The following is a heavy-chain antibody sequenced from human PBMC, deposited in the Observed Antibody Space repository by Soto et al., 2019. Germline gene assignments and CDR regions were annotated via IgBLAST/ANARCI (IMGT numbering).Heavy chain of an antibody. V-gene: IGHV3-48*03. CDR2: ISSSGSTI. CDR3: ARDPRIVGATLRYYGMDV. J-gene: IGHJ6*02. Sequence: GGSLRLSCAASGFTFSSYEMNWVRQAPGKXLEWVSYISSSGSTIYYADSVKGRFTISRDNAKNSLYLQMNSPRAEDTAVYYCARDPRIVGATLRYYGMDVWGQGTTVTVSS. D-gene: IGHD1-26*01. CDR1: GFTFSSYE.